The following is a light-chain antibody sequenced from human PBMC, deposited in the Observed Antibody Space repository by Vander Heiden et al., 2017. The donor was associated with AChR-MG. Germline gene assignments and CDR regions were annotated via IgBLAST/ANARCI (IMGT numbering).Light chain of an antibody. J-gene: IGKJ1*01. Sequence: EIVLPQSPGTLSLSPGERATLSCRASQSVTSSYLAWYQQKPGQSPRLLIYAASTRATGIPDRFSGHGSGTDFTLTISRLEPEDFAVYYCQQYGSSPQTFGQGTKVEIK. CDR1: QSVTSSY. CDR2: AAS. CDR3: QQYGSSPQT. V-gene: IGKV3-20*01.